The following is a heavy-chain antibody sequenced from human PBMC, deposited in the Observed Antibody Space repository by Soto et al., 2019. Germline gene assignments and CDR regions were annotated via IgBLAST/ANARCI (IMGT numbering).Heavy chain of an antibody. D-gene: IGHD6-19*01. CDR3: AKASEWLALSHFDY. CDR1: GFTFSSYG. V-gene: IGHV3-30*18. Sequence: GGSLRLSCAASGFTFSSYGMHWFRQAPGKGLEWVAVISYDGSNKYYADSVKGRFTISRDNSKNTLYLQMNSLRAEDTAVYYCAKASEWLALSHFDYWGQGTLVTVSS. J-gene: IGHJ4*02. CDR2: ISYDGSNK.